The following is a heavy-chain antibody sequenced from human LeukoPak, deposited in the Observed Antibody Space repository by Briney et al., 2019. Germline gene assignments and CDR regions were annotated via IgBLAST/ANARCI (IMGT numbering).Heavy chain of an antibody. CDR3: AKALRLGELSFSY. V-gene: IGHV3-23*01. D-gene: IGHD3-16*02. CDR2: ISGRGGST. CDR1: GFTFSSYA. J-gene: IGHJ4*02. Sequence: GGSLRLSCAASGFTFSSYAMSWVRQAPGKGLEWVSAISGRGGSTYYADSVKGRFTISRDNSKNTLYLQMNSLRAEDTAVYYCAKALRLGELSFSYWGQGTLVTVSS.